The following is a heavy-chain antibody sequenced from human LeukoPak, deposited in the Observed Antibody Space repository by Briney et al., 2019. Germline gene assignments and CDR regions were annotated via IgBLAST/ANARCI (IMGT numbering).Heavy chain of an antibody. CDR2: INRDGSST. CDR3: ARVGSSSVYYYYYYMDV. CDR1: GFTFSSYW. D-gene: IGHD6-13*01. J-gene: IGHJ6*03. V-gene: IGHV3-74*01. Sequence: GGSLRLSCAASGFTFSSYWIHWVRQAPGKGLVWVSRINRDGSSTDCADSVKGRFTISRDNAKNALYLQMNSLRVEDTAVYYCARVGSSSVYYYYYYMDVWGKGTTVTVSS.